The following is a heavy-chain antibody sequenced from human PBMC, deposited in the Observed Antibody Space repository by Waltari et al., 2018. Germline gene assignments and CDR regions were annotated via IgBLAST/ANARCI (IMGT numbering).Heavy chain of an antibody. J-gene: IGHJ4*02. CDR2: IYYSGRT. D-gene: IGHD3-22*01. CDR1: GGSISSSSYY. CDR3: ARGNYYDSSGYYYGGGYFDY. V-gene: IGHV4-39*07. Sequence: QLQLQESGPGMVKPSETLSLTCTVSGGSISSSSYYWGWIRQPTGKGLEWIGSIYYSGRTYYNPSLKSRVTISVDTSKNQFSLKLSSVTAADTAVYYCARGNYYDSSGYYYGGGYFDYWGQGTLVTVSS.